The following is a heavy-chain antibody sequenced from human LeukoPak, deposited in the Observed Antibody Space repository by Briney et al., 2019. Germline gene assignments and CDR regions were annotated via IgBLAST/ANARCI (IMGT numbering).Heavy chain of an antibody. CDR3: TTEISSGRHQLMDV. V-gene: IGHV3-15*01. Sequence: GGSLRLSCAASGFTFSNAWMSWVRQAPGKGLEWVGRIKSKTDGGTTDYAAPVKGRFTISRDDSKNTLYLQMNSLKTEDTAVYYCTTEISSGRHQLMDVWGKGTTVTISS. D-gene: IGHD3-10*01. J-gene: IGHJ6*03. CDR1: GFTFSNAW. CDR2: IKSKTDGGTT.